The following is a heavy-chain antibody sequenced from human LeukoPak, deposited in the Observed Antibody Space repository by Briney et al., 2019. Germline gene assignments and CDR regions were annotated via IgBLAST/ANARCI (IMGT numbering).Heavy chain of an antibody. CDR1: GFTVSNKY. D-gene: IGHD2-15*01. V-gene: IGHV3-66*01. Sequence: GGSLRLSCAASGFTVSNKYMSWVRQAPGRGLERVSVIYSGGSTYYADSVKGRFSISRDKSKNTLYLQMNSLRAEDTALYYCAREMYCSGGSCYGDAFDIWGQGTMVTVSS. CDR3: AREMYCSGGSCYGDAFDI. CDR2: IYSGGST. J-gene: IGHJ3*02.